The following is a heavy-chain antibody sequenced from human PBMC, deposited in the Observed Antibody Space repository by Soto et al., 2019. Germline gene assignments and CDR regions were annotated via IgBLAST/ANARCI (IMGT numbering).Heavy chain of an antibody. D-gene: IGHD2-2*01. CDR3: VKDRSDTRSFDY. CDR1: GFTFSSCA. J-gene: IGHJ4*02. V-gene: IGHV3-30*18. Sequence: QVQLVESGGGVVQPGRSLRLSCVASGFTFSSCAMHWVRQVPGKGLEWLAVVTHDGSLYPYADSVKGRFSISRDNSRKTLYLQMNSLRPEDTAVYYCVKDRSDTRSFDYWGQGTLVTFSS. CDR2: VTHDGSLY.